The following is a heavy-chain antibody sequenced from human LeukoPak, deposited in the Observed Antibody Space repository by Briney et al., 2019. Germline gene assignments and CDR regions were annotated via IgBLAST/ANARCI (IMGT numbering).Heavy chain of an antibody. V-gene: IGHV3-21*06. Sequence: GGSLRLSCAASGLTFTAFSMSWVRQAPGKALEWVSSITSESTFTSYSDSVKGRFTISRDNAKNSLHLQMNSLRAEDTAVYFCARVDFGDYFDTSDYHFFDFWGQGTLVTVSS. D-gene: IGHD3-22*01. CDR3: ARVDFGDYFDTSDYHFFDF. J-gene: IGHJ4*02. CDR2: ITSESTFT. CDR1: GLTFTAFS.